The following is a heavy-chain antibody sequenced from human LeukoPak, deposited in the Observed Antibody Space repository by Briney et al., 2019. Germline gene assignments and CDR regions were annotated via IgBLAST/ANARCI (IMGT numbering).Heavy chain of an antibody. CDR2: IIPILGIA. CDR1: GGTFSSYA. CDR3: ARPPTDSSGYYYYYGMDV. V-gene: IGHV1-69*04. J-gene: IGHJ6*02. D-gene: IGHD3-22*01. Sequence: SVKVSCKASGGTFSSYAISWVRQAPGQGLEWMGRIIPILGIANYAQKFQGRVTITADKSTSTAYMELSSLGSEDTAVYYCARPPTDSSGYYYYYGMDVWGQGTTVTVSS.